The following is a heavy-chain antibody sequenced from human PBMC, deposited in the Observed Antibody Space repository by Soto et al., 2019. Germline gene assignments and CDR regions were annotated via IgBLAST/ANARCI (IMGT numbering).Heavy chain of an antibody. J-gene: IGHJ4*02. CDR1: GGSISSDY. V-gene: IGHV4-4*07. CDR3: ARDSGVATGTVGLDY. Sequence: SETLSLTCTVSGGSISSDYWSWIRQPAGKGLEWIGRIYTSGSTNYNPSLKSRVTMSVDTSKNQFALTLSPVTAADTAVYYCARDSGVATGTVGLDYWGQGILAT. CDR2: IYTSGST. D-gene: IGHD6-13*01.